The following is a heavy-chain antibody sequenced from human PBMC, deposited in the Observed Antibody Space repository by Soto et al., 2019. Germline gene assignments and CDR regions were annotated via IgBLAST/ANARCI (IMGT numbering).Heavy chain of an antibody. D-gene: IGHD6-19*01. V-gene: IGHV4-34*06. CDR1: GGSCGGYY. J-gene: IGHJ4*02. Sequence: PSETLCLTCAAHGGSCGGYYWSWISQPPGKGPEWIGEINHSGSTNYNPSLKSRATISVNTSQNQLSLKLAPGTAASPAAYYSGRTHRRSGWHLDYWGQGTLVTVSS. CDR3: GRTHRRSGWHLDY. CDR2: INHSGST.